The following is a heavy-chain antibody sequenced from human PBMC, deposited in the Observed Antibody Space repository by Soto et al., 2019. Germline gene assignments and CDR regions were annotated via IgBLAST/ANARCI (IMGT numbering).Heavy chain of an antibody. Sequence: GASVKVSCKASGGTFSSYAISWVRQAPGQGLEWMGGIIPIFGTANYEQKFQGRVTITADESTSTAYMELSSLRSEDTAVYYCARTTGYSGSYYPSYYFDYWGQGTLVTVSS. V-gene: IGHV1-69*13. CDR3: ARTTGYSGSYYPSYYFDY. CDR1: GGTFSSYA. D-gene: IGHD1-26*01. J-gene: IGHJ4*02. CDR2: IIPIFGTA.